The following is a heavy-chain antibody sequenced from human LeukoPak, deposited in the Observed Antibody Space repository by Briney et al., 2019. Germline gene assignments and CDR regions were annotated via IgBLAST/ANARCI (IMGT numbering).Heavy chain of an antibody. V-gene: IGHV3-23*01. CDR2: ISGSGGST. Sequence: PGGSLRLSCAASGFTFSNYAMSWVRQAPGKGLEWVSAISGSGGSTYYADSVKGRFTISRDNSKNTLYLQMSSLRGEDTAVYYCARGRIGPDYWGQGTLVTVSS. CDR1: GFTFSNYA. CDR3: ARGRIGPDY. J-gene: IGHJ4*02. D-gene: IGHD2-15*01.